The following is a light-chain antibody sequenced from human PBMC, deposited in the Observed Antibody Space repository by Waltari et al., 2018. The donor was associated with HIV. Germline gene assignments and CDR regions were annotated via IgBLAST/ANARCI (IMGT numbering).Light chain of an antibody. CDR3: CSFAGSYTLV. CDR2: DVT. J-gene: IGLJ3*02. V-gene: IGLV2-11*01. Sequence: QSALTQPGSVSGSPGQSVTISCPGTSSDIGAYNYVSWYQQPPGNAPKLMIYDVTKRPSGVPARFSVSKCGNAASLTISGHHAEDDAAYYCCSFAGSYTLVFGGGTKLTVL. CDR1: SSDIGAYNY.